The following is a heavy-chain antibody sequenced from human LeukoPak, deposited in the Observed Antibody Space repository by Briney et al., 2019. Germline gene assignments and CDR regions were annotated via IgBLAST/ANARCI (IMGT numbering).Heavy chain of an antibody. CDR2: MYHTGGS. Sequence: SETLSLTCTVSGGSITTGPYYWSWIRRPPGKGLEWIATMYHTGGSYYNSSLKGRATISVDTSKSQFSLKLSSVTAADTALYYCARSLVVAATVDYWGQGTLVTVSS. CDR3: ARSLVVAATVDY. J-gene: IGHJ4*02. D-gene: IGHD2-15*01. V-gene: IGHV4-39*01. CDR1: GGSITTGPYY.